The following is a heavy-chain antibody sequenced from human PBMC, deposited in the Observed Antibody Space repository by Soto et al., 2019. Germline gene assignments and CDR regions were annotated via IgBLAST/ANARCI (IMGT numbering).Heavy chain of an antibody. CDR1: GFTFSSYG. J-gene: IGHJ4*02. CDR2: IWYDGSNK. D-gene: IGHD3-22*01. V-gene: IGHV3-33*01. CDR3: ARGGWGYYDSSGSLNY. Sequence: QVQLVESGGGVVQPGRSLRLSCAASGFTFSSYGMHWVRQAPGKGLEWVAVIWYDGSNKYYADSVKGRFTISRDNSKNMLYLQMNSLRAEGTAVYYGARGGWGYYDSSGSLNYWGQGTLVTVSS.